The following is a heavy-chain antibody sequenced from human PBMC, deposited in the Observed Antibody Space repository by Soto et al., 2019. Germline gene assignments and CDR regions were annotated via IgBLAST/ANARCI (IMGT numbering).Heavy chain of an antibody. CDR1: GYTFTSYA. J-gene: IGHJ6*03. V-gene: IGHV1-3*01. CDR3: ARDLATVTTWGYYYMDV. D-gene: IGHD4-17*01. CDR2: INAGNGNT. Sequence: ASVKVSCKASGYTFTSYAMHWVRQAPGQRLEWMGWINAGNGNTKYSQKFQGRVTITRDTSASTAYMELSSLRSEDTAVYYCARDLATVTTWGYYYMDVWGKGTTVTVSS.